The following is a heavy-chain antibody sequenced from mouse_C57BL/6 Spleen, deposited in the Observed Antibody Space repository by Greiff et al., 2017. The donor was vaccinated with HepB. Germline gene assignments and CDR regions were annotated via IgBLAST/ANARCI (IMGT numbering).Heavy chain of an antibody. CDR1: GFTFSSYG. CDR3: ARHPIYYDYEEFAY. V-gene: IGHV5-6*02. Sequence: EVKLEESGGDLVKPGGSLKLSCAASGFTFSSYGMSWVRQTPDKRLEWVATISSGGSYTYYPDSVKGRFTISRDNAKNTLYLQMSSLKSEDTAMYYCARHPIYYDYEEFAYWGQGTLVTVSA. CDR2: ISSGGSYT. J-gene: IGHJ3*01. D-gene: IGHD2-4*01.